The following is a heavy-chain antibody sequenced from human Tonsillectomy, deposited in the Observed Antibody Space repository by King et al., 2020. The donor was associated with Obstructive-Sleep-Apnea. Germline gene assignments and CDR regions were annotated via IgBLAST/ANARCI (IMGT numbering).Heavy chain of an antibody. CDR1: GYTFTGYY. J-gene: IGHJ4*02. CDR3: ARDVAAELHRRSNYFDY. V-gene: IGHV1-2*02. Sequence: VQLVESGAEVKKPGASVKVSCKASGYTFTGYYMHWVRQAPGQGLEWMGWINPNSGGTEYAQKFQGRVTMTRDTYISTAYMELRSLRSDDTAVYYCARDVAAELHRRSNYFDYWGQGTLVTVSS. D-gene: IGHD6-25*01. CDR2: INPNSGGT.